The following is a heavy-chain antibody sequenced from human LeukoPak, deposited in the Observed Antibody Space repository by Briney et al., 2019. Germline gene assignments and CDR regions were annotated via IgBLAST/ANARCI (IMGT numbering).Heavy chain of an antibody. CDR2: ISYDGSNK. D-gene: IGHD1-26*01. CDR3: AKDLGGPSGTHNY. J-gene: IGHJ4*02. CDR1: GFTFSNYA. V-gene: IGHV3-30*04. Sequence: GGSPRLSCAASGFTFSNYAMHWVRQAPGKGLEWVAVISYDGSNKYYADSVKGRFTISRDNSKNTLYLQMNSLRAEDTAVYYCAKDLGGPSGTHNYWGQGTLVTVSS.